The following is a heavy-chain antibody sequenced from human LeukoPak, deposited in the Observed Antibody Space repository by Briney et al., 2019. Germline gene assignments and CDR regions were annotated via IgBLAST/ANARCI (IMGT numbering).Heavy chain of an antibody. J-gene: IGHJ4*02. CDR1: GYTFTSYY. CDR2: INPSGGST. CDR3: ARVSSGYYYEDFDY. D-gene: IGHD3-22*01. V-gene: IGHV1-46*01. Sequence: GASVKVSCKASGYTFTSYYMHWVRQAPGQGLEWMGIINPSGGSTSYAQKFQGRVTMTRNTSISTAYMELSSLRSEDTAVYYCARVSSGYYYEDFDYWGQGTLVTVSS.